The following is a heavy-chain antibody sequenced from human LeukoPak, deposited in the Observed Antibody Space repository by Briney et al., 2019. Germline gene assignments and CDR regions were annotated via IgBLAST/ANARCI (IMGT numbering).Heavy chain of an antibody. D-gene: IGHD3-10*01. CDR3: ARQPRGWFGEFNWFDP. Sequence: SETLSLTCTVSGGSISSHYWSWIRQPPGKGLEWIGYIYYSGSTNYNPSLKSRVTISVDTSKNQFSLKLSSVTAADTAVYYCARQPRGWFGEFNWFDPWGQGTLVTVSS. CDR1: GGSISSHY. V-gene: IGHV4-59*11. CDR2: IYYSGST. J-gene: IGHJ5*02.